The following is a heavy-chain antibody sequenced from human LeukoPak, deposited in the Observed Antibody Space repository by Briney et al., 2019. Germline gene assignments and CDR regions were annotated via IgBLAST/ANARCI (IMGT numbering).Heavy chain of an antibody. V-gene: IGHV3-23*01. CDR2: LGGAGDRI. CDR1: GFTLRHYA. Sequence: GGSLRLSCTVSGFTLRHYAMSWVRQAPGKGLEWVSGLGGAGDRIPYADSVRGRFTISKDISEATLYLQMSSLRAEDTAVYYCAKDYYDDCDYYYGALQHWGQGTLVTVSS. D-gene: IGHD3-22*01. CDR3: AKDYYDDCDYYYGALQH. J-gene: IGHJ1*01.